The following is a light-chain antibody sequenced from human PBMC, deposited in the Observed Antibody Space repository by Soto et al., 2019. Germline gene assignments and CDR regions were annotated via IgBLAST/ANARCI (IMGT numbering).Light chain of an antibody. V-gene: IGKV3-20*01. CDR3: QQYASSPPWT. CDR2: HTS. CDR1: ESISSGY. J-gene: IGKJ1*01. Sequence: IVLTQSPGSLSLSPGERATLSCRASESISSGYLAWYQQKHGQTPRLLIYHTSSRATGIPARFSGSGSGRDFTLTISRLEPEDFAVYYCQQYASSPPWTFGQGTKVDIK.